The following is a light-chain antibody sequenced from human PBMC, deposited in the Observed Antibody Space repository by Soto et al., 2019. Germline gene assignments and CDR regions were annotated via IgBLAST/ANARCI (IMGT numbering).Light chain of an antibody. Sequence: QSALTQPPSASGSPGQSVTISCTGTSSDFGGYNYVSWYQQHPGKAPKLIIYDVTKRPSGVPDRFSGSKSGNTASLTVSGLQAEDEADYYCSSYARSNSYVFGTGTKLTVL. V-gene: IGLV2-8*01. CDR2: DVT. J-gene: IGLJ1*01. CDR1: SSDFGGYNY. CDR3: SSYARSNSYV.